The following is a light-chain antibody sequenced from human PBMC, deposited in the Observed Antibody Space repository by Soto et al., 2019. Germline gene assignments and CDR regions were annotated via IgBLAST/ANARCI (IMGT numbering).Light chain of an antibody. CDR1: QSISTY. CDR2: AAS. CDR3: QQSFSTPLT. J-gene: IGKJ4*01. Sequence: DIQMTQSPSSLSASVGDRVTINCRASQSISTYLNWYQQKPGKAPKVLIYAASSLQSWVPSRFSGSGSGTEFTLTISSLQPEDFATYYCQQSFSTPLTFGGGTKVDIK. V-gene: IGKV1-39*01.